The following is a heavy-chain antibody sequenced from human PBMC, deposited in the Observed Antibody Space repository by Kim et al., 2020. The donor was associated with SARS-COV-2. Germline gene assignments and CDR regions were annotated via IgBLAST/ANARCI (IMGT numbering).Heavy chain of an antibody. Sequence: GGSLRLSCAASGFTFSSYGMHWVRQAPGKGLEWVAVISYDGSNKYYADSVKGRFTISRDNSKNTLYLQMNSLRAEDTAVYYCARDRVVAATSYGMDVWGQGTTVTVSS. D-gene: IGHD2-15*01. J-gene: IGHJ6*02. V-gene: IGHV3-33*05. CDR1: GFTFSSYG. CDR2: ISYDGSNK. CDR3: ARDRVVAATSYGMDV.